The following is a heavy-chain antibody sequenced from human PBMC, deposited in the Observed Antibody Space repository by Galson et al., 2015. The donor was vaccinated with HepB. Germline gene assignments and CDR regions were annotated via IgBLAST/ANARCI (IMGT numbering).Heavy chain of an antibody. CDR2: ISSDGTNK. CDR3: AKGGLGVKERALDY. Sequence: SLRLSCAASGLTLSLFRMHWVRQAPGKGLEWVAFISSDGTNKYYTDSVKGRFTISRDNSKNTLYLQMNSLGTEDTAVYFCAKGGLGVKERALDYWGQGTLVTVSS. CDR1: GLTLSLFR. V-gene: IGHV3-30*18. D-gene: IGHD1-1*01. J-gene: IGHJ4*02.